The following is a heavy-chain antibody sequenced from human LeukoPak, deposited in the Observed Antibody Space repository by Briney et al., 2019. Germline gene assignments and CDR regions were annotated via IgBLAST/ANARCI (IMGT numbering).Heavy chain of an antibody. CDR3: ARKFLGSRGYYFDY. J-gene: IGHJ4*02. D-gene: IGHD3-10*01. CDR1: GGTFSSYA. Sequence: ASVKVSCKASGGTFSSYAISWVRQAPGQGLEWMGGIIPIFGTANYAQKFQGRVTMTRNTSIRTAYMELSSLRSEDTAVYYCARKFLGSRGYYFDYWGQGTLVTVSS. CDR2: IIPIFGTA. V-gene: IGHV1-69*05.